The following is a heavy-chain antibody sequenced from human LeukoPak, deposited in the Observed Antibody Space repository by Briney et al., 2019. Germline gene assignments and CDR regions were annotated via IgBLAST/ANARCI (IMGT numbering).Heavy chain of an antibody. V-gene: IGHV4-34*01. CDR2: IYYSGST. CDR1: GGSFSGYY. J-gene: IGHJ3*01. CDR3: ARAPRTGAWDMITFGGVIVHGDAFDF. D-gene: IGHD3-16*02. Sequence: PSETLSLTCAVYGGSFSGYYWGWIRQPPGKGLEWIGSIYYSGSTYYNPSLKSRVTVSVDMSKNQFSLQLSSVTAADTAVYYCARAPRTGAWDMITFGGVIVHGDAFDFWGQGTMVTVSS.